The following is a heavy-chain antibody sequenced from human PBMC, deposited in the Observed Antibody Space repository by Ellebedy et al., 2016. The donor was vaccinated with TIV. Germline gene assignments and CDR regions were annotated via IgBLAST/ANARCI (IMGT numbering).Heavy chain of an antibody. Sequence: ASVKVSCKASGGTFSRYAINWVRQAPGQGLEWMGRIIPILGITNYAQNFQGRVTITADKSTGTAYMGLSGLRSEDTAVYYCARGSGEWELPGLDYWGQGTLVTVSS. CDR1: GGTFSRYA. J-gene: IGHJ4*02. D-gene: IGHD1-26*01. CDR3: ARGSGEWELPGLDY. V-gene: IGHV1-69*04. CDR2: IIPILGIT.